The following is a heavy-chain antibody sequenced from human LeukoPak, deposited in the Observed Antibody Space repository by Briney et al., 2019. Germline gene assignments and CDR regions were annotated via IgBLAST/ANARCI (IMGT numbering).Heavy chain of an antibody. V-gene: IGHV1-8*01. CDR1: GYTFTSYE. D-gene: IGHD5-18*01. CDR3: ARARRGGIQTLDY. CDR2: MKPNSSNT. J-gene: IGHJ4*02. Sequence: ASVKVSCKASGYTFTSYEISWVRQATGQGLEWMGWMKPNSSNTDYAQKVQGRVTMTRNTSISTAYMELSSLRSEDTAVYYCARARRGGIQTLDYWGQGTLVTVSS.